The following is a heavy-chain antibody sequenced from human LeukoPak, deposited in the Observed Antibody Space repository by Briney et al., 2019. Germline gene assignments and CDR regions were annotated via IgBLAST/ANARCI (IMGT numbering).Heavy chain of an antibody. V-gene: IGHV4-59*01. Sequence: SETLSLTCTVSGGSISSYYWSWIRQPPGKGLEWIGYIYYSGSTNYNPSLKSRVTISVDTSKNQFSLKLSSVTAADTAVYYCARERHGDYALERVTHGSDPWGQGTLVTVSS. CDR1: GGSISSYY. D-gene: IGHD4-17*01. CDR2: IYYSGST. J-gene: IGHJ5*02. CDR3: ARERHGDYALERVTHGSDP.